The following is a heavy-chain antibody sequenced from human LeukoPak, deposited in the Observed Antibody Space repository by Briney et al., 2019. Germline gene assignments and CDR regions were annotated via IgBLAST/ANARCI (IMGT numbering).Heavy chain of an antibody. Sequence: GRSLRLSCAASGFTFDDYAMHWVRHAPGKGLEWVLGISWNSGSIGYADSVKGRFTISRDNTKNSLYLQMNSLRAEDMAFYYCAKDGSSGWDDAFDIWGQGTMVTVSS. V-gene: IGHV3-9*03. J-gene: IGHJ3*02. CDR3: AKDGSSGWDDAFDI. D-gene: IGHD6-19*01. CDR1: GFTFDDYA. CDR2: ISWNSGSI.